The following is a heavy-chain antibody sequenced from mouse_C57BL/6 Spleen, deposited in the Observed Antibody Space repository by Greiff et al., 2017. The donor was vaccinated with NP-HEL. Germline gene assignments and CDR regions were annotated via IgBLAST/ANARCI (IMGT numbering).Heavy chain of an antibody. Sequence: EVQGVESGPELVKPGASVKIPCKASGYTFTDYNMDWVKQSHGKSLEWIGDINPNHGGTIYNQTFTGTATLTVDKSSSTADMELRSLTSEDTAVYYYAREGGNYSWFAYWGQGTLVTVSA. J-gene: IGHJ3*01. CDR3: AREGGNYSWFAY. D-gene: IGHD2-1*01. CDR2: INPNHGGT. CDR1: GYTFTDYN. V-gene: IGHV1-18*01.